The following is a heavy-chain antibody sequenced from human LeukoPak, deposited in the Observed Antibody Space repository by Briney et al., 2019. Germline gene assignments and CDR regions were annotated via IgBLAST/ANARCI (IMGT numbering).Heavy chain of an antibody. CDR2: ISSSSGYI. CDR1: GFTVSSNY. D-gene: IGHD6-19*01. CDR3: SMTAIAVARVRYDY. Sequence: GGSLRLSCAASGFTVSSNYMSWVRQAPGKGLEWVSSISSSSGYIYYADSVKGRFTISRDNAKNSLYLQMNSLRAEDTAVYYCSMTAIAVARVRYDYWGQGTLVTVSS. J-gene: IGHJ4*02. V-gene: IGHV3-21*01.